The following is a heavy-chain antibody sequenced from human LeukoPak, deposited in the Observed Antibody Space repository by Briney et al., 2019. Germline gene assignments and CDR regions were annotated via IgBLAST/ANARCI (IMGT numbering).Heavy chain of an antibody. D-gene: IGHD7-27*01. J-gene: IGHJ4*02. CDR3: ARNWGSYAFDI. CDR2: ISSSGST. V-gene: IGHV4-59*08. CDR1: GDPISGYY. Sequence: SETLSLTCTVSGDPISGYYWSWIRQPPGKGLEWIAYISSSGSTNYNPSLKSRVTISVDRSKNQFSLKLSSVTAADTAVYYCARNWGSYAFDIWGQGTLVTVSS.